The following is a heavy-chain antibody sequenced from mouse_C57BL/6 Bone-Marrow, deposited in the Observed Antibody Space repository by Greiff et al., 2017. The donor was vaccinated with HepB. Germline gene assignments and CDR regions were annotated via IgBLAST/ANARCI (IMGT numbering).Heavy chain of an antibody. CDR2: IHPNSGST. CDR1: GYTFTSYW. Sequence: VQLQQPGAELVKPGASVKLSCKASGYTFTSYWMHWVKQRPGQGLEWIGMIHPNSGSTNYNEKFKSKATLTVDKSSSTAYMQLSSLTSEDSAVYYCAGCHTVTKLYYVDYWCQGTTLTVAS. V-gene: IGHV1-64*01. J-gene: IGHJ2*01. CDR3: AGCHTVTKLYYVDY. D-gene: IGHD2-2*01.